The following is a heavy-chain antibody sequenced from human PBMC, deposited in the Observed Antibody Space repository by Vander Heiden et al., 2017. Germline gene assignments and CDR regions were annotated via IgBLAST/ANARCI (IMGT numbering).Heavy chain of an antibody. J-gene: IGHJ5*02. CDR1: GFTFSNAW. CDR2: IKSKTDGGTT. CDR3: TPIDYSNGHSGFDP. V-gene: IGHV3-15*07. Sequence: EVQLVESGGGLVKPGGSRRLSCAASGFTFSNAWMNWVRQAPGKGLEWVGRIKSKTDGGTTDYAAPVKGRFTISRDDSKNTLYLQMNSLKTEDTAVYYCTPIDYSNGHSGFDPWGQGTLVTVSS. D-gene: IGHD4-4*01.